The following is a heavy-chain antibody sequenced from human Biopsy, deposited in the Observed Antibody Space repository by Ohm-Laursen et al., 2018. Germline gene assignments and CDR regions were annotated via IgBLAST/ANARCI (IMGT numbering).Heavy chain of an antibody. D-gene: IGHD3-10*01. CDR1: GDTFTTSA. CDR2: IIPILGTV. CDR3: ASGDIGGIGLDV. J-gene: IGHJ6*02. Sequence: SVKVSCNASGDTFTTSAISWVRQVPGQGLDWMGRIIPILGTVDYGQNFQGRVTIRADTSTTFLELTSLRYDDPAVYYCASGDIGGIGLDVWGLGTTVTVSS. V-gene: IGHV1-69*04.